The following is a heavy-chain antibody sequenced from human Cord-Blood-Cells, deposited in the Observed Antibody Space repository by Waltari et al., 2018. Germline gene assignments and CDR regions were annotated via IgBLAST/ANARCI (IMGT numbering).Heavy chain of an antibody. J-gene: IGHJ6*02. CDR1: GGSVSSGSYY. V-gene: IGHV4-61*01. CDR2: IYYKRST. CDR3: ARDLIAAAGLVSDGMDV. Sequence: QVQLQESGPGLVKPSETLSLTCTVSGGSVSSGSYYWSWIRQAPGKGLEWIGYIYYKRSTNYNPSLKSRGTIAVDSSKNQFSLKLSSVTAADTAVYYCARDLIAAAGLVSDGMDVWGQGTTVTVSS. D-gene: IGHD6-13*01.